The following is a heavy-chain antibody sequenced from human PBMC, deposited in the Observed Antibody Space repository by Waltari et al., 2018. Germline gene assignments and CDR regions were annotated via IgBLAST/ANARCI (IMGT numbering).Heavy chain of an antibody. D-gene: IGHD3-3*01. CDR3: TSDAFGNSIGGVFDY. Sequence: EVQLVESGGGLVQPGRSLRLSCVGSGFSFADRAMNGVRQVPGKCLEWVSGINWNSGNIGYADSVKGRFTISRDNAKNSLYLQINSVRTEDTALYYCTSDAFGNSIGGVFDYWGQGTLVNVSS. CDR1: GFSFADRA. V-gene: IGHV3-9*01. J-gene: IGHJ4*02. CDR2: INWNSGNI.